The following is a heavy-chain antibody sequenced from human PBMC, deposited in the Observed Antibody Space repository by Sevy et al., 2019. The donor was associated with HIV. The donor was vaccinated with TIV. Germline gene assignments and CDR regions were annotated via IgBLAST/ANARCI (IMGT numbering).Heavy chain of an antibody. V-gene: IGHV4-61*02. CDR1: GGSISSGSYY. Sequence: SETLSLTCTVSGGSISSGSYYWSWIRQPAGKGLEWIGRIYTSGSTNYHPSLKSRVTISVDTSKNQFSLNLSSVTAADTAVYYCAREVLHGSGTFYYFYMDVWGKGTTVTVSS. D-gene: IGHD3-10*01. J-gene: IGHJ6*03. CDR2: IYTSGST. CDR3: AREVLHGSGTFYYFYMDV.